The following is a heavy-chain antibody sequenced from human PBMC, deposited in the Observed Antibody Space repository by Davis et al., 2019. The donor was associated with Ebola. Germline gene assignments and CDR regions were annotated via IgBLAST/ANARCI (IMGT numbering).Heavy chain of an antibody. CDR1: GGSMGDYY. CDR2: IYYSGST. D-gene: IGHD3-22*01. Sequence: SETLSLTCSVSGGSMGDYYWTWIRQTPGKGLEWIGYIYYSGSTNYNPSLKSRVTISVDTSKNQFSLKLSSVTAADTAVYYCARGLVTYYYDSSGYGSYDAFDIWGQGTMVTVSS. J-gene: IGHJ3*02. CDR3: ARGLVTYYYDSSGYGSYDAFDI. V-gene: IGHV4-59*01.